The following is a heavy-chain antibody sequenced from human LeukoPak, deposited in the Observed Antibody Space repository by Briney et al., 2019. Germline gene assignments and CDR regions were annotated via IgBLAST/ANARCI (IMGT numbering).Heavy chain of an antibody. CDR2: ISAYNGNT. Sequence: EASVKVSCKASGYTFTGYGISWVRQAPGQGLEWMGWISAYNGNTNYAQKLQGRVTMTTDTSTSTAYMELRSLRSDDTAVYYCARERRPYYDFWSGYYHDAFDIWGQGTMVTVSS. CDR1: GYTFTGYG. J-gene: IGHJ3*02. V-gene: IGHV1-18*01. D-gene: IGHD3-3*01. CDR3: ARERRPYYDFWSGYYHDAFDI.